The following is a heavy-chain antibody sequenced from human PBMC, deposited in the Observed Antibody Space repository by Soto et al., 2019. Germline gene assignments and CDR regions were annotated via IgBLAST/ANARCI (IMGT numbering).Heavy chain of an antibody. CDR3: AKGYSSGWFAYDGMDV. CDR2: ISYDGSNK. V-gene: IGHV3-30*18. Sequence: PGGSLRLSCAASGFTFSSYGMRWVRQAPGKGLEWVAVISYDGSNKYYADSVKGRFTISRDNSKNTLYLQMNSLRAEDTAVYYCAKGYSSGWFAYDGMDVWGQGTTVTVSS. D-gene: IGHD6-19*01. J-gene: IGHJ6*02. CDR1: GFTFSSYG.